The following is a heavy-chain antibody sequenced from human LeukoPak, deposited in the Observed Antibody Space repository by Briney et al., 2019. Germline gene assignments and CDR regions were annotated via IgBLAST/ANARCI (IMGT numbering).Heavy chain of an antibody. D-gene: IGHD3-10*01. CDR1: GFTFSNYG. CDR2: ISDDESHK. V-gene: IGHV3-30*03. CDR3: AREVGSPDVRSAFDI. J-gene: IGHJ3*02. Sequence: GGSLRLSCAASGFTFSNYGMHWVRQAPGKGLEWVAVISDDESHKSYADSVKGRFTISRDNSKNTLYLQMNSLTAEDTAIYYCAREVGSPDVRSAFDIWGQGTLVTVSS.